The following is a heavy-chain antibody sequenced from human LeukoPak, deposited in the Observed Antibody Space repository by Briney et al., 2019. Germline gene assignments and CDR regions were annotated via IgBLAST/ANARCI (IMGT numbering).Heavy chain of an antibody. CDR3: AKSPRIVGAIPNDY. V-gene: IGHV3-23*01. J-gene: IGHJ4*02. CDR1: GFTFSSSG. Sequence: GGSLRLSCAASGFTFSSSGMHWVRQAPGKGLEWVSAISGSGGSTYYADSVKGRFTISRGNSKNTLYLQMNSLRAEDTAVYYCAKSPRIVGAIPNDYWGQGTLVTVSS. CDR2: ISGSGGST. D-gene: IGHD1-26*01.